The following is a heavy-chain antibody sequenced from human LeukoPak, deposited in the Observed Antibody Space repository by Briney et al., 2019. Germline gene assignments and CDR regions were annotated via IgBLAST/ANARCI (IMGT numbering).Heavy chain of an antibody. V-gene: IGHV1-8*02. CDR2: MNPNSGNT. CDR3: AIVDTAMAFVDY. D-gene: IGHD5-18*01. J-gene: IGHJ4*02. CDR1: GYTFTGYY. Sequence: ASVKVSCKASGYTFTGYYMHWVRQAPGQGLEWMGWMNPNSGNTGYAQKFQGRVTMTRNTSISTAYMELSSLRSEDTAVYYCAIVDTAMAFVDYWGQGTLVTVSS.